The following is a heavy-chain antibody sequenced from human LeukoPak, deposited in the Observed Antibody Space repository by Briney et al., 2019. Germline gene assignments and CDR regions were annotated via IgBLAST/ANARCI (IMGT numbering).Heavy chain of an antibody. V-gene: IGHV4-59*01. D-gene: IGHD6-19*01. CDR1: GGSISSYY. CDR3: ATGRAYSSVDY. CDR2: IYYTGST. Sequence: PSETLSLTCTVSGGSISSYYWSWIRQPPGKGLEWIGCIYYTGSTNYNPSLKSRVTISVGTSKNQFSLKLSSVTAADTAVYCCATGRAYSSVDYWGQGTLVTVSS. J-gene: IGHJ4*02.